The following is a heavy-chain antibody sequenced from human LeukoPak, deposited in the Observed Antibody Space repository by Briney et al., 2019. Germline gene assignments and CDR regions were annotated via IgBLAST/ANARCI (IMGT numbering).Heavy chain of an antibody. V-gene: IGHV4-34*01. Sequence: NASETLSLTCAVYGGSFSGYYWSWIRQPPGKGLEWIGEINHSGSTNYNPSLKSRVTISVDTSKNQFSLKLSSVTAADTAVYYCARGRWAPDYWGQGTLVTVSS. CDR3: ARGRWAPDY. CDR2: INHSGST. D-gene: IGHD3-16*01. J-gene: IGHJ4*02. CDR1: GGSFSGYY.